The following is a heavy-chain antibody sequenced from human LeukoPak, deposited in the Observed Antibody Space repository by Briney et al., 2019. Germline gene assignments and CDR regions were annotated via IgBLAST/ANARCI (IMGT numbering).Heavy chain of an antibody. D-gene: IGHD1-26*01. CDR1: GFTFDDYA. CDR2: INWNGGNT. V-gene: IGHV3-20*04. J-gene: IGHJ4*02. CDR3: AATYSGNWEFDY. Sequence: GGSLRLSCAASGFTFDDYAMSWVRQAPGKGLEWVSGINWNGGNTGSADSVKGRFTISRDNAKNSLYLQMNSLRDEDTALYYCAATYSGNWEFDYWGQGTLVTVSS.